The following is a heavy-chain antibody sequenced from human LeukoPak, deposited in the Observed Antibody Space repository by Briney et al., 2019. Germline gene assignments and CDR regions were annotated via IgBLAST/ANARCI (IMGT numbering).Heavy chain of an antibody. J-gene: IGHJ4*02. V-gene: IGHV1-8*01. CDR2: TNPNSGNT. Sequence: ASVKVSCKASGYTFTTYDINWVRQATGQGLEWMGWTNPNSGNTGSAQKFQGRVTMTRNTSISTAYMELSSLRSEDTAVYYCARIAAPGNRRLNYWGQGTLVTVSS. CDR3: ARIAAPGNRRLNY. CDR1: GYTFTTYD. D-gene: IGHD6-13*01.